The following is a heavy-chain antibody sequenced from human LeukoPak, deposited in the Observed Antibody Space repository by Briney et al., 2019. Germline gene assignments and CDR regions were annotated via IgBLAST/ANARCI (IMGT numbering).Heavy chain of an antibody. D-gene: IGHD6-19*01. CDR2: ISSSGSKI. J-gene: IGHJ4*02. CDR3: APNSSGWYRYGY. CDR1: GFPFSSYA. Sequence: PGGSLRLSCAASGFPFSSYAMSWVHQAPGKGREGVSYISSSGSKIYYADSVKGRFTISRENAKNSLYLQMNSLRAEDTAVYHCAPNSSGWYRYGYWGQGTLVTVSS. V-gene: IGHV3-48*04.